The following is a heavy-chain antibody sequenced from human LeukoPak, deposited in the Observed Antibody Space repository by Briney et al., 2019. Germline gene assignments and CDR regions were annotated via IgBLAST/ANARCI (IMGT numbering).Heavy chain of an antibody. D-gene: IGHD3-10*01. CDR3: AREADNYGLTYDI. Sequence: GGSLRLSCAASGFTVSSNYMSWLRQAPGKGLEWVSVIYRSGSTHYADSVKDRFIISRDNSKNTLYLQMNSLRADDTAVYYCAREADNYGLTYDICGQGTMVTVSS. V-gene: IGHV3-66*01. CDR1: GFTVSSNY. J-gene: IGHJ3*02. CDR2: IYRSGST.